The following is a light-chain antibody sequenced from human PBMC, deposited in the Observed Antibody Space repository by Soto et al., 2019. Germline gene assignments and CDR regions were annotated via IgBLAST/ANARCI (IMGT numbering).Light chain of an antibody. J-gene: IGLJ1*01. V-gene: IGLV2-14*01. Sequence: QSVLTQPASVSGPPGQSITISYTGTSSDVGGYNSVSWYQQRPVKAPKLVIYEVTNRPSGISNRFSGSKSGNTAPLTISGLQAEDEADYYGSSYTSSSTRGFGTGTKVTVL. CDR3: SSYTSSSTRG. CDR2: EVT. CDR1: SSDVGGYNS.